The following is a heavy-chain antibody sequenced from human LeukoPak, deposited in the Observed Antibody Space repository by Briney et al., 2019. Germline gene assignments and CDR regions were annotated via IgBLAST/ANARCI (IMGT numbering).Heavy chain of an antibody. D-gene: IGHD3-22*01. J-gene: IGHJ4*02. CDR3: AGETYYYDSSGYYQIDY. Sequence: SETLSLTCTVSGGSISSSSYYWGWIRQPPGKGLEWIGSIYYSGSTNYNPSLKSRVTMSVDTSKNQFSLKLSSVTAADTAVYYCAGETYYYDSSGYYQIDYWGQGTLVTVSS. CDR2: IYYSGST. V-gene: IGHV4-39*07. CDR1: GGSISSSSYY.